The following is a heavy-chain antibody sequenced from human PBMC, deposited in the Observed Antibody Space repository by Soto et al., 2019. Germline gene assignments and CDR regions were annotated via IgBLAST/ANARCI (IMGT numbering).Heavy chain of an antibody. CDR1: GGSFSGYY. CDR2: IYYSGST. Sequence: SETLSLTCAVYGGSFSGYYWSWIRQHPGKGLEWIGYIYYSGSTYYNPSLKSRVTISVDTSKNQFSLKLSSVTAADTAVYYCARGVWSDYDSSGYEGNAFDIWGQGTMVTVSS. V-gene: IGHV4-31*11. J-gene: IGHJ3*02. CDR3: ARGVWSDYDSSGYEGNAFDI. D-gene: IGHD3-22*01.